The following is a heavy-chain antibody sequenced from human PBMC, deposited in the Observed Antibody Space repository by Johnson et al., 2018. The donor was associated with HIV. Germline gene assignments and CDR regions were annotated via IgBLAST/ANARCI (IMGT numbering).Heavy chain of an antibody. D-gene: IGHD4-17*01. CDR2: ISSSGITI. Sequence: QVQLVESGGGLVKPGGSLRLSCAASGFTFSDYYMNWIRQAPGKGLEWVSYISSSGITIYYADSVKGRFTISRDNAKNSLSLLMNSLRPEDTAVYYCARDSTPWGGDYVGYAFDIWGQGTMVTVSS. CDR1: GFTFSDYY. V-gene: IGHV3-11*04. CDR3: ARDSTPWGGDYVGYAFDI. J-gene: IGHJ3*02.